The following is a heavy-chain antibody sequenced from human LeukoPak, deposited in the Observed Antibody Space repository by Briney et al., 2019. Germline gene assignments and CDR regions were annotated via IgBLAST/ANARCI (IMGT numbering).Heavy chain of an antibody. CDR2: ISSNGGST. Sequence: GGSLRLSCAASGSTFSSYAMHWVRQAPGKGLEYVSAISSNGGSTYYANSVKGRFTISRDNSKNTLYLQMGSLRAEDMAVYYCARDDYGDYGSYFDYWGQGTLVTVSS. CDR1: GSTFSSYA. V-gene: IGHV3-64*01. D-gene: IGHD4-17*01. CDR3: ARDDYGDYGSYFDY. J-gene: IGHJ4*02.